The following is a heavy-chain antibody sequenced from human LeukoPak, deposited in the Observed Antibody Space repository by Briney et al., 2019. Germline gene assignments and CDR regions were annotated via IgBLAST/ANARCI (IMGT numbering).Heavy chain of an antibody. Sequence: SETLSLTCTVSGGSISSYYWSWIRQPAGKGLEWIGRIYTSGSTNYNPSLKSRVTMSVDTSKNQFSLKLSSVTAEDTAVYYCARERESSTSCYNDYWGQGTLVTVSS. D-gene: IGHD2-2*02. CDR1: GGSISSYY. J-gene: IGHJ4*02. V-gene: IGHV4-4*07. CDR3: ARERESSTSCYNDY. CDR2: IYTSGST.